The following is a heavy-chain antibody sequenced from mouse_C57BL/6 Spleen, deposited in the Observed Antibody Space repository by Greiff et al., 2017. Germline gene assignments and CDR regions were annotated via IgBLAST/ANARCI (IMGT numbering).Heavy chain of an antibody. CDR1: GFTFSSYG. CDR2: ISSGGSYT. V-gene: IGHV5-6*02. D-gene: IGHD1-1*01. CDR3: ASITHYFDY. J-gene: IGHJ2*01. Sequence: DVKLVESGGDLVKPGGSLKLSCAASGFTFSSYGMSWVRQTPDKRLEWVATISSGGSYTYYPDSVKGRFTISRDNAKNTLYLQMSSLKSEDTAMYYCASITHYFDYWGQGTTLTVSS.